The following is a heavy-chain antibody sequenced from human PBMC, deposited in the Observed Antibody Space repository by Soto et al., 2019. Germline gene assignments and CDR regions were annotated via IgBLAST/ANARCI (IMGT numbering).Heavy chain of an antibody. CDR2: ISSSSSYI. CDR3: ASRLEDYEILTGPDAFDI. Sequence: EVQLVESGGGLVKPGGSLRLSCAASGFTFSSYSMNWVRQAPGKGLEWVSSISSSSSYIYYADSVKGRFTISRDNARNSLYPQMNSLRAEDTAVYSCASRLEDYEILTGPDAFDIWGQGTMVTVSS. D-gene: IGHD3-9*01. CDR1: GFTFSSYS. V-gene: IGHV3-21*01. J-gene: IGHJ3*02.